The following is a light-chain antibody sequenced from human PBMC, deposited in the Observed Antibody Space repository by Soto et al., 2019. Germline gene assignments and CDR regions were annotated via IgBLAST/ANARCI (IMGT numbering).Light chain of an antibody. J-gene: IGLJ1*01. CDR3: RSYTTSDTRQIV. Sequence: QSVLTQPASVSGSPGQSITISCTGTSSDVGGYNYVSWYQQHPGKAPKFMIYDVSNRPSGVSYRFSGSKSGNTASLTISGLQAEDEADYCCRSYTTSDTRQIVFGTGTKLTVL. CDR1: SSDVGGYNY. CDR2: DVS. V-gene: IGLV2-14*01.